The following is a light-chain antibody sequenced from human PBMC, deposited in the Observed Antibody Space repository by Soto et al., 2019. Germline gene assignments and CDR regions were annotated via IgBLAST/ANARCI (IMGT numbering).Light chain of an antibody. CDR1: SSDVGGYNY. V-gene: IGLV2-14*01. Sequence: QSVLTQPASVSGSPGQSITISCTGTSSDVGGYNYVSWYQQHPGKAPKLMIYDVSNRPSGVSNRFSGSKSGNTASLTISGLQAEDEADYYCSSYTSXSTPLYVFGTGTKVTVL. CDR2: DVS. J-gene: IGLJ1*01. CDR3: SSYTSXSTPLYV.